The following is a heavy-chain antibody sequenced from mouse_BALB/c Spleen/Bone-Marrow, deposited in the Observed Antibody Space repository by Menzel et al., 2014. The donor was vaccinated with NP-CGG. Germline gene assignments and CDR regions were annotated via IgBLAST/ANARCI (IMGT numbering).Heavy chain of an antibody. CDR3: ARLGYYGAMDY. Sequence: EVQGVESGGGLVQPGGSLKLSCAASGFDFSRYWMSWVPPAPGKGLEWIGEINPDSSTINYTPSLKDKFIISRDNAKNTLYLQMSKVRSEDTALYYCARLGYYGAMDYWGQGTSVTVSS. CDR2: INPDSSTI. CDR1: GFDFSRYW. J-gene: IGHJ4*01. D-gene: IGHD1-1*01. V-gene: IGHV4-1*02.